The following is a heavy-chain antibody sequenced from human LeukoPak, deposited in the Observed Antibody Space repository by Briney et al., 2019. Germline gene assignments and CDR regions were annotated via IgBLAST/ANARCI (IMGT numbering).Heavy chain of an antibody. V-gene: IGHV3-23*01. CDR2: IRGSGSSGGST. CDR3: AKSGYNRFDY. Sequence: GTSLRLSCVASGFTFSSYAMSWVRQAPGKGLEWVSAIRGSGSSGGSTYYADSVKGRFTISRDNSKNTLYLQMNSLRAEDTAVYYCAKSGYNRFDYWGQGTLVTVSS. J-gene: IGHJ4*02. D-gene: IGHD5-24*01. CDR1: GFTFSSYA.